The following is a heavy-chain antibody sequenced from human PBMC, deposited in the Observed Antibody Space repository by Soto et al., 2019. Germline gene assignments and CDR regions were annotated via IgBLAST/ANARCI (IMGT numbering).Heavy chain of an antibody. CDR1: GASISESSHY. V-gene: IGHV4-39*01. CDR3: ARHLGNSGDWAFDF. Sequence: QLLLQESGPGLVKPSETLSLTCAVSGASISESSHYWAWIRQPPGKGLEWIASIYYTGRTYYNPPLRRRLTISIDPSRDQFSLNLSSVTAADMAVYYCARHLGNSGDWAFDFWGQGTLVPVSS. J-gene: IGHJ4*02. CDR2: IYYTGRT. D-gene: IGHD2-21*01.